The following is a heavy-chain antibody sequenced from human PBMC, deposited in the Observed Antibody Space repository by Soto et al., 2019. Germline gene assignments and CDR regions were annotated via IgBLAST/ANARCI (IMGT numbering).Heavy chain of an antibody. D-gene: IGHD5-18*01. Sequence: ASVKVSCKASGYTFTSYGISWVRQAPGQGLEWMGWISAYNGNTNYAQKLQGRVTMTTDTSTSTAYMELRSLRSDDTAVYYCARDKWIQLWHTQFDYWGQGTLVTVSS. CDR1: GYTFTSYG. J-gene: IGHJ4*02. V-gene: IGHV1-18*01. CDR3: ARDKWIQLWHTQFDY. CDR2: ISAYNGNT.